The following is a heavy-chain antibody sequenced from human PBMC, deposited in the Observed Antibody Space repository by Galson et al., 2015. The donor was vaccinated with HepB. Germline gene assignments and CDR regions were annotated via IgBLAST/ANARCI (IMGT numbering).Heavy chain of an antibody. Sequence: SVKVSCKASGYSFRHHGISWVRQAPGQGLEWPGWIGSDNGETKYTAKFQGRVTMTTDISMSTSYMELRSLRSDDTAVYYCARAVLGSLYGDFDYWGQGTLITVSS. CDR1: GYSFRHHG. CDR2: IGSDNGET. CDR3: ARAVLGSLYGDFDY. J-gene: IGHJ4*01. V-gene: IGHV1-18*04. D-gene: IGHD2-15*01.